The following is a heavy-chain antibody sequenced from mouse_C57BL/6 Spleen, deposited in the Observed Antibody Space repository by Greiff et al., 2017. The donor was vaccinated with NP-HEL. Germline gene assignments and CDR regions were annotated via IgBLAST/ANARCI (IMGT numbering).Heavy chain of an antibody. CDR3: ARKGVPVVATDGDYYAMDY. V-gene: IGHV8-12*01. CDR1: GFSLSTSGMG. CDR2: IYWDDDK. J-gene: IGHJ4*01. Sequence: QVTLKVSGPGILQSSQTLSLTCSFSGFSLSTSGMGVSWIRQPSGKGLEWLAHIYWDDDKRYNPSLKRRLTISKDTSRNQVFLKITSVDTADTATYYCARKGVPVVATDGDYYAMDYWGQGTSVTVSS. D-gene: IGHD1-1*01.